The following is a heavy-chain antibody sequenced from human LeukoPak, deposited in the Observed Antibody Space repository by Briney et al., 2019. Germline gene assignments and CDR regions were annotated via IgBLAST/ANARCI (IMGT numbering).Heavy chain of an antibody. CDR1: GFTFSSYA. V-gene: IGHV3-30*04. D-gene: IGHD3-22*01. Sequence: PGGSPRLSCAASGFTFSSYAMHWVRQAPGKGLEWVAVISYDGSNKYYADSVKGRFTICRDNSKNTLYLQMNSLRAEDTAVYYCARDAPNDSSGSLDYWGQGTLVTVSS. CDR2: ISYDGSNK. J-gene: IGHJ4*02. CDR3: ARDAPNDSSGSLDY.